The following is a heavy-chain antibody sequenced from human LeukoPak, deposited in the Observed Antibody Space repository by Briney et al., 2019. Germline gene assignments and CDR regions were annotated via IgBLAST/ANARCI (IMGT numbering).Heavy chain of an antibody. CDR1: GYTFTGYY. CDR2: INPNSGGT. D-gene: IGHD3-22*01. J-gene: IGHJ4*02. Sequence: GASVKVSCKASGYTFTGYYMHWVRQAPGQGLEWMGWINPNSGGTNYAQKFQGRVTMTRDTSISTAYMELSRLRSDDTAVYYCALYYYDSSGYMFAFDYWGQGTLVTVSS. CDR3: ALYYYDSSGYMFAFDY. V-gene: IGHV1-2*02.